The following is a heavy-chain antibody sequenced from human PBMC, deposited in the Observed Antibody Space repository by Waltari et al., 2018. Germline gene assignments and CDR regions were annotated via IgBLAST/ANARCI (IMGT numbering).Heavy chain of an antibody. V-gene: IGHV1-8*02. D-gene: IGHD2-21*01. J-gene: IGHJ4*02. CDR1: GYTFTSYD. CDR2: MKPNSGNT. CDR3: ARGYRIPKPYWGY. Sequence: QVQLVQSGAEVRKPGASVKVSCKASGYTFTSYDINWLRQASGQGLEWMGWMKPNSGNTGDAQKVQGRVNMTRNTSISTAYMELSSLRSEDTAVYYCARGYRIPKPYWGYWGQGTLVTVSS.